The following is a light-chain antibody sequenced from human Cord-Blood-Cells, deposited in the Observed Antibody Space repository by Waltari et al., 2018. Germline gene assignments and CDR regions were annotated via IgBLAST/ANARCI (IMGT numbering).Light chain of an antibody. CDR1: QHVSCY. CDR3: QRRSNWAT. V-gene: IGKV3-11*01. J-gene: IGKJ5*01. Sequence: EIVLTQAPATLSLSPGEGATLSCRASQHVSCYLAWYQQKPGQAPRLLIYEASNSATCIPARFSGSGSGTDFTLTISSLEPEDLAVYYCQRRSNWATVGQGIRLGIK. CDR2: EAS.